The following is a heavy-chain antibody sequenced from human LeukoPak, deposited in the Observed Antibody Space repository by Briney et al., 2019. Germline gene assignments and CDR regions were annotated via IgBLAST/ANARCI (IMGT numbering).Heavy chain of an antibody. D-gene: IGHD3/OR15-3a*01. CDR3: ARDGPGSQNYYNFGH. J-gene: IGHJ4*02. CDR1: GFNFGGFG. CDR2: IWYDGSKK. Sequence: GGSLRLSCAASGFNFGGFGFHWVRQAPGKGLEWVAVIWYDGSKKYYTDSVKGRFTVSRDDSEKTVYLQMNSLRAEDTAVYYCARDGPGSQNYYNFGHWGQGTLVTVSS. V-gene: IGHV3-33*01.